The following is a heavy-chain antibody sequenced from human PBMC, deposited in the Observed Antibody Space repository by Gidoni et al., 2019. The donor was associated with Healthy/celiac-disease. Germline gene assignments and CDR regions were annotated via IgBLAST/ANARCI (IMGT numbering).Heavy chain of an antibody. D-gene: IGHD2-15*01. CDR3: ARHRFEQVEDIVVVVAALGRSGYFDY. CDR1: GGSISSSSYS. V-gene: IGHV4-39*01. Sequence: QLQLQESGPGLVKPSEPLSLTCTVSGGSISSSSYSWGWIRQPPGKGLEWIGSIYYSGSTYYNPSLKSRVTISVDTSKNQFSLKLSSVTAADTAVYYCARHRFEQVEDIVVVVAALGRSGYFDYWGQGTLVTVSS. J-gene: IGHJ4*02. CDR2: IYYSGST.